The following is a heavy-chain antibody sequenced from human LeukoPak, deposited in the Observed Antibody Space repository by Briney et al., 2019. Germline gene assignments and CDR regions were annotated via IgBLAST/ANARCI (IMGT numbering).Heavy chain of an antibody. CDR3: ASPTYYGSGSIKDAFDI. V-gene: IGHV3-23*01. J-gene: IGHJ3*02. CDR2: ISGSGANT. Sequence: PGGSLRLSCATSGFTFSSYGMTWVRQAPGKGLEWVSAISGSGANTYYADSVKGRFTISRDNSKNTLYLQMNSLRAEDTAVYYCASPTYYGSGSIKDAFDIWGQGTMVTVSS. D-gene: IGHD3-10*01. CDR1: GFTFSSYG.